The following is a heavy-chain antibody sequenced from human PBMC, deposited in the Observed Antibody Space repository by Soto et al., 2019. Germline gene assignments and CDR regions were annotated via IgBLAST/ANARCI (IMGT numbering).Heavy chain of an antibody. D-gene: IGHD3-9*01. V-gene: IGHV1-8*01. CDR1: GYTFTSYD. CDR3: ARAYYDILTGYYSYYFDY. Sequence: ASVKVSCKASGYTFTSYDINWVLQATGQGLEWMGWMNPNSGNTGYAQKFQGRVTMTRNTSISTAYMELSSLRSEDTAVYYCARAYYDILTGYYSYYFDYWGQGTLVTVPQ. J-gene: IGHJ4*02. CDR2: MNPNSGNT.